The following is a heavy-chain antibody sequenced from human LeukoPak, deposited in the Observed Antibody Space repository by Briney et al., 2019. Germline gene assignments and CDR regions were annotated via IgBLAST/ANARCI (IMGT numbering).Heavy chain of an antibody. CDR3: ASRSGSFSDALDI. V-gene: IGHV4-59*08. D-gene: IGHD3-10*01. CDR1: GGSIRSYY. J-gene: IGHJ3*02. Sequence: SETLSLTCTVSGGSIRSYYWGWIRQPPGEGLEWIGYIHYSESTKYNPSLKSRVTMSVDTSKNQFSLKLSSVTAADTAVYYCASRSGSFSDALDIWGQGTLVTVSS. CDR2: IHYSEST.